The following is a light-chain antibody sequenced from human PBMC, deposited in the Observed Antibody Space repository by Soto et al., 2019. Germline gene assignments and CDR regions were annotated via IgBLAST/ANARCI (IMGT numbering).Light chain of an antibody. J-gene: IGKJ2*01. V-gene: IGKV3-20*01. CDR1: QSVSSSY. CDR2: GAS. CDR3: QQLAYP. Sequence: EIVLTQSPGTLSLSPGERVTLSCRASQSVSSSYLAWYQQKPGQAPRLLIYGASSRATGIPDSFSGSGSGTDFTLTSIRLEPEDFAVYYCQQLAYPFGQGTKLEIK.